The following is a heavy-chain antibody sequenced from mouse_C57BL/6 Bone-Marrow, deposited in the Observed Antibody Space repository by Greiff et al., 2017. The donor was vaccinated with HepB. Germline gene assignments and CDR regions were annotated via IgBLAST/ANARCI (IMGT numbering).Heavy chain of an antibody. CDR1: GFTFSDYG. CDR3: ARHRRYAMDY. J-gene: IGHJ4*01. CDR2: ISNLAYSI. Sequence: DVHLVESGGGLVQPGGSLKLSCAASGFTFSDYGMAWVRQAPRKGPEWVAFISNLAYSIYYADTVTGRFTISRENAKNTLYLEMSSLRSEDTAMYYCARHRRYAMDYWGQGTSVTVSS. V-gene: IGHV5-15*01.